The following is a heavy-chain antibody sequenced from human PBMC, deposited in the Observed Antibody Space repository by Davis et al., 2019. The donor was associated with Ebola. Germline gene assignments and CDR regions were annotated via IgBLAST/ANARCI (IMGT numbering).Heavy chain of an antibody. V-gene: IGHV1-69*06. Sequence: AASVKVSCKASGGTFSSYAISWVRQAPGQGLEWMGGIIPIFGTANYAQKFQGRVTITADKSTSTAYMELSSLRSEDTAVYYCARGLNVRRRPADYWGQGTLVTVSS. CDR3: ARGLNVRRRPADY. D-gene: IGHD3-10*02. CDR1: GGTFSSYA. J-gene: IGHJ4*02. CDR2: IIPIFGTA.